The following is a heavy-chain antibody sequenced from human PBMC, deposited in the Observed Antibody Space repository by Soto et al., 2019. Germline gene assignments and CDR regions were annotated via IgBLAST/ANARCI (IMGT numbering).Heavy chain of an antibody. CDR1: GFTFSSYS. V-gene: IGHV3-48*04. CDR2: IFASSTTI. J-gene: IGHJ4*02. Sequence: EVQLVESGGGLVQPGGSLRLSCAASGFTFSSYSMVWVRQAPGKGLEWVSYIFASSTTIYYADSVKGRFTVSRDNAQNSLFLLMNSLRVEDTAVYYCARDKDWAFDYWGQGTLVTVSS. CDR3: ARDKDWAFDY. D-gene: IGHD3-9*01.